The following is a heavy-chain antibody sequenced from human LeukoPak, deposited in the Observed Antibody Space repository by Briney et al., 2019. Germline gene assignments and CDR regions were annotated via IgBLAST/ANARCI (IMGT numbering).Heavy chain of an antibody. Sequence: GESLKISRKGSGYSFTSYWIGWVRQVPGKGLEWMGIIYPGDSDTRYSPSFQGQVTISADKSISTAYLQWSSLKASDTAMYYCARHYCSSTSCYGPLGAPFDYWGQGTLVTVSS. D-gene: IGHD2-2*01. CDR1: GYSFTSYW. V-gene: IGHV5-51*01. CDR2: IYPGDSDT. J-gene: IGHJ4*02. CDR3: ARHYCSSTSCYGPLGAPFDY.